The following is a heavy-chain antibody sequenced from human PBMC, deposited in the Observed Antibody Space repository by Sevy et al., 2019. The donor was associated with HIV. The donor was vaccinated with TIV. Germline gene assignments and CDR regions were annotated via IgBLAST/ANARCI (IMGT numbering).Heavy chain of an antibody. CDR3: ARDLYYGSGPNGDWFDP. V-gene: IGHV3-33*01. CDR1: GFTFSSYG. Sequence: GGSLRLSSAASGFTFSSYGMHWVRQAPGKGLEWVAVIWYDGNNKYYADSVKGRFTISRDNSKNTLYLQMNSLRAEDTAVYYCARDLYYGSGPNGDWFDPWGQGTLVTVSS. J-gene: IGHJ5*02. D-gene: IGHD3-10*01. CDR2: IWYDGNNK.